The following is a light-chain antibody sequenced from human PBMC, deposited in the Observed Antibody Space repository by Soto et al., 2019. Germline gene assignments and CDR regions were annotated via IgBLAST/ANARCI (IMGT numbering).Light chain of an antibody. Sequence: DIVMTQSPDSLSVSLGERATINFNSSQIILYSSNNKNYLAWYQQKPGQPPKLLIYWASTRESGVPDRFSGSGSATDFTLTISSLQAEDLAVYYCQQYYTTPLTFGGGTKVDIK. CDR1: QIILYSSNNKNY. CDR2: WAS. J-gene: IGKJ4*01. V-gene: IGKV4-1*01. CDR3: QQYYTTPLT.